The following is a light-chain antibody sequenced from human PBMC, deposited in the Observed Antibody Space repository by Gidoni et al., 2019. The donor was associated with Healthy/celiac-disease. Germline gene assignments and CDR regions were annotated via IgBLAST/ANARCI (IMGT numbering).Light chain of an antibody. CDR1: QGVSSY. Sequence: EIVLTQSPATLSLSPGERATLSCRASQGVSSYLAWYQQKPGKAPRLLIYDASNRATGIPARFSGSGSGTDFTLTISSLEPEDFAVYYCQQRSNWPLLTFGGGTKVEIK. J-gene: IGKJ4*01. CDR3: QQRSNWPLLT. CDR2: DAS. V-gene: IGKV3-11*01.